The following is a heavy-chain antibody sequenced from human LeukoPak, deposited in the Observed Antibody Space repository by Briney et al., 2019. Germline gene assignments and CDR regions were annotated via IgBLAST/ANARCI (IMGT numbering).Heavy chain of an antibody. Sequence: GRSLRLSCAASGFTVSRNYMSWVRQAPGKGLEWVSVIYSGGSTYYADSVKGRFTISRDNAKSSLYLQMNSLRAEDTALYYCARPAGSGYYFYMDVWGKGTTVTVSS. CDR1: GFTVSRNY. D-gene: IGHD6-25*01. CDR2: IYSGGST. CDR3: ARPAGSGYYFYMDV. V-gene: IGHV3-53*01. J-gene: IGHJ6*03.